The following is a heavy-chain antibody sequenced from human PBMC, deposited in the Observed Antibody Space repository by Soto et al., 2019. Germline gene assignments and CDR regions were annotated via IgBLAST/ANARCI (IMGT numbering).Heavy chain of an antibody. CDR2: IVVGSGNT. D-gene: IGHD3-3*01. J-gene: IGHJ3*02. CDR3: AAEASHNTIFGVVITSDAFDI. CDR1: GFTFTSSA. V-gene: IGHV1-58*01. Sequence: GASVNVSCKASGFTFTSSAVQWVRQARGQRLEWIGWIVVGSGNTNYAQKFQERVTITRDMSTSTAYMELSSLRSEDTAVYYCAAEASHNTIFGVVITSDAFDIWGQGTMVTVSS.